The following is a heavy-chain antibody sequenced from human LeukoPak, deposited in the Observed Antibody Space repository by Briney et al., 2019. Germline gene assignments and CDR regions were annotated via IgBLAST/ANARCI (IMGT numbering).Heavy chain of an antibody. CDR1: GFTFSDYY. CDR3: ARDHRDWSDAFDI. Sequence: GGSLRLSCAASGFTFSDYYMSWIRQAPGKGLEWVSYISSSGSTIYYADSVKGRFIISRDNAKNSLYLQMNSLRAEDTAVYYCARDHRDWSDAFDIWGQGTMVTVSS. J-gene: IGHJ3*02. CDR2: ISSSGSTI. D-gene: IGHD3/OR15-3a*01. V-gene: IGHV3-11*01.